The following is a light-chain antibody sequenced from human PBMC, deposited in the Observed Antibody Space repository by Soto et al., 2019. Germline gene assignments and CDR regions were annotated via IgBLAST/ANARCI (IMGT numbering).Light chain of an antibody. CDR1: SSDVGGYNY. CDR3: SSYTSSSTRV. J-gene: IGLJ2*01. CDR2: DVS. Sequence: QAASVPGSPGQSITISCTGTSSDVGGYNYVSWYQQHPGKAPKLMIYDVSNRPSGVSNRFSGSKSGNTASLTISGLQAEDEADYYCSSYTSSSTRVFGGGTKLTVL. V-gene: IGLV2-14*01.